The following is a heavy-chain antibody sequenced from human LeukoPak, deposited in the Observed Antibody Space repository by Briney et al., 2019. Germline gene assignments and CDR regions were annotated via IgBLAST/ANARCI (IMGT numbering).Heavy chain of an antibody. J-gene: IGHJ4*02. CDR2: IIPILGIA. Sequence: PGGSLRLSCAASGFTFSSYAISWVRQAPGQGLEWMGRIIPILGIANYAQKFQGRVTITADKSTSTAYMELSSLRSEDTAVYYCARGLRWLQSPLDYWGQGTLVTVSS. V-gene: IGHV1-69*04. D-gene: IGHD5-24*01. CDR1: GFTFSSYA. CDR3: ARGLRWLQSPLDY.